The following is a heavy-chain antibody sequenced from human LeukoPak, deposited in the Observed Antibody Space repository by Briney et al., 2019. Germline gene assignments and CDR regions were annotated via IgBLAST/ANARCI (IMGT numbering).Heavy chain of an antibody. D-gene: IGHD6-13*01. CDR3: ARHTAAAGLFDY. Sequence: GSLRLSCAASGFTFSSYAMSWVRQAPGKGLEWIGYIYYSGSTNYNPSLKSRVTISVDTSKNQFSLKLSSVTAADTAVYYCARHTAAAGLFDYWGQGTLVTVSS. V-gene: IGHV4-59*08. CDR1: GFTFSSYA. J-gene: IGHJ4*02. CDR2: IYYSGST.